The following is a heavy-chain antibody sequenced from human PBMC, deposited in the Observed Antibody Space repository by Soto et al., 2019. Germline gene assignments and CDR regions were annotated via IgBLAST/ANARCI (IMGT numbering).Heavy chain of an antibody. V-gene: IGHV6-1*01. Sequence: SQTLSLTCAISGDSVSSNSAAWNWIRQSPSRGLEWLGRTYYRSKWYNDYAVSVKSRITINPDTSKNQFSLQLNSVTPEDTAVYYCARDGKVGVAARLVHGMDVWGQGTTVTVSS. CDR3: ARDGKVGVAARLVHGMDV. CDR1: GDSVSSNSAA. D-gene: IGHD6-6*01. CDR2: TYYRSKWYN. J-gene: IGHJ6*02.